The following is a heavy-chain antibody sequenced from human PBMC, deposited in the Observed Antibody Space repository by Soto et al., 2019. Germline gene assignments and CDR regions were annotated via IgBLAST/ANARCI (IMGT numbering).Heavy chain of an antibody. D-gene: IGHD5-18*01. CDR1: GFTFSSYS. CDR3: ARIVGYGYNYYGMDV. CDR2: ISSSGSYT. J-gene: IGHJ6*02. V-gene: IGHV3-21*01. Sequence: EVQLVESGGGLVKPGGSLRLSCAASGFTFSSYSMNWVRQAPGKGLEWVSSISSSGSYTYYADSVKGRFTISRDNAKNSLYLQMNSLRAEDTAVYYCARIVGYGYNYYGMDVWGQGTTVTVSS.